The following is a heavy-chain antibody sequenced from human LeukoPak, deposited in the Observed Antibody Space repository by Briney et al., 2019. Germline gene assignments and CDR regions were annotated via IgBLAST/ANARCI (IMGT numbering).Heavy chain of an antibody. CDR2: IKVDGTEK. J-gene: IGHJ4*02. V-gene: IGHV3-7*05. CDR3: ARDWNGSGTAFDH. D-gene: IGHD1-1*01. Sequence: GGSLRLSCAASGFTFSGYWMSWVRQAPGKGLEWVANIKVDGTEKYYVDSVKGRFTISRDNAKNSLSLQMSSLRAEDTAVYYCARDWNGSGTAFDHWGQETLVTVSS. CDR1: GFTFSGYW.